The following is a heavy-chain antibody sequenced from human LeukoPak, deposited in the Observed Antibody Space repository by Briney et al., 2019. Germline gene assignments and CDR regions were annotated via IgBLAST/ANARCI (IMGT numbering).Heavy chain of an antibody. Sequence: SETLPLTCTVSGDSTSNFYWNWIRQSPGKRLEWIGNIHYSGSSVYNPSLKSRGTISIDTSRRQFFLKLNSVTAADTAVYFCALAPNSNWFDFWGPGTLVTVSS. D-gene: IGHD2-8*01. V-gene: IGHV4-59*08. CDR3: ALAPNSNWFDF. CDR2: IHYSGSS. CDR1: GDSTSNFY. J-gene: IGHJ5*01.